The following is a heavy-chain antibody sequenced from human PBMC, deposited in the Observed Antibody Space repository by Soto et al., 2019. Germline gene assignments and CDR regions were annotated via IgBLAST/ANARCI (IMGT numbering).Heavy chain of an antibody. CDR3: ARARQGAAYFDY. J-gene: IGHJ4*02. CDR1: VGSISTFY. V-gene: IGHV4-59*01. CDR2: VYYSGST. D-gene: IGHD6-25*01. Sequence: SETLSLTCAVSVGSISTFYWTWIRQPPGKGLEWIGYVYYSGSTNYNPSLKSRVTMSVDRSKNQFSLRLSSVTAADMAVYYCARARQGAAYFDYWGQGTLVTVSS.